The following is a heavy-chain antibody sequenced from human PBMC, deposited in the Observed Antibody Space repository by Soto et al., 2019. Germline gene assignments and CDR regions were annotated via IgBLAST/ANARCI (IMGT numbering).Heavy chain of an antibody. Sequence: GGSLRLSCAASGFTFSSYAMSWVRQAPGKGLEWVSAISGSGGSTYYADSVKGRFTIARDNSKNTLYLQMNSLRAADTAVYYCAKDLQTGRAEYFQHWGQGTLVTVSS. CDR1: GFTFSSYA. CDR3: AKDLQTGRAEYFQH. V-gene: IGHV3-23*01. CDR2: ISGSGGST. J-gene: IGHJ1*01.